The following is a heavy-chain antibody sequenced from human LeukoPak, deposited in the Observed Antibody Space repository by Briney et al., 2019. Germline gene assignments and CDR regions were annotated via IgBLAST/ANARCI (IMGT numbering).Heavy chain of an antibody. D-gene: IGHD3-10*01. CDR1: GFTISRYW. CDR2: IKEDGSEK. CDR3: ARLNFGSEDY. V-gene: IGHV3-7*05. J-gene: IGHJ4*02. Sequence: PGGSLRLSCAASGFTISRYWMSWVRQAPGKGLEWVANIKEDGSEKSYVDSVKGRFTISRDNAKNSLYLHMNSLRAEDTAVYYCARLNFGSEDYWGQGTLVTVSS.